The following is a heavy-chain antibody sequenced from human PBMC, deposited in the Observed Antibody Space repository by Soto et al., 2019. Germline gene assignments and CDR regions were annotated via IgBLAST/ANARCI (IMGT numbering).Heavy chain of an antibody. CDR3: TRRGRQSANWFDP. J-gene: IGHJ5*02. CDR1: GGTFNSYS. V-gene: IGHV1-69*06. Sequence: QVQLVQSGAEVKTPGSSVKVSCKASGGTFNSYSIDWVRQAPGQGFEWMGGIIPMSGRPNYAQRFQGRVTFSADKSTNTVYMEVKSLTHEDTAVYYCTRRGRQSANWFDPWGQGTLVTVSS. CDR2: IIPMSGRP.